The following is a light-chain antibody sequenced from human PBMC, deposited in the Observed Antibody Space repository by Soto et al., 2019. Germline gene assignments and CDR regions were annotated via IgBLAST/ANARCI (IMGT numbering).Light chain of an antibody. Sequence: QSVLTQPPSASRTPGQRVTISCSGTSSNIGSNTVNWYQQLPGTAPKLLIYSNNQRPSGVPDRLSGSKSGTSASLAISGLQSEDEADYYCAAWDDSLNGVVFGGGTKLTVL. CDR3: AAWDDSLNGVV. J-gene: IGLJ2*01. V-gene: IGLV1-44*01. CDR1: SSNIGSNT. CDR2: SNN.